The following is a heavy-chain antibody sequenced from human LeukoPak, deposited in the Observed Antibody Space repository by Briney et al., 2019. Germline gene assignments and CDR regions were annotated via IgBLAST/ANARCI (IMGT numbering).Heavy chain of an antibody. Sequence: TSETLSLTCAVYGESFSGYYWSWIRQPPGKGLEWIGEINHSGSTNYNPSLKSRVTISVDTSKNQFSLKLSSVTAADTAVYYCARGVNNWNVDVFDIWGQGTLVTVSS. J-gene: IGHJ3*02. CDR2: INHSGST. CDR1: GESFSGYY. CDR3: ARGVNNWNVDVFDI. D-gene: IGHD1-20*01. V-gene: IGHV4-34*01.